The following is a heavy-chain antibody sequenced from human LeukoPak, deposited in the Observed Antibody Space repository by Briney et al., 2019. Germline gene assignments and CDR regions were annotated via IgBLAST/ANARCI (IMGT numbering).Heavy chain of an antibody. CDR3: ARGITVATGNWFDP. D-gene: IGHD4-23*01. CDR2: IYSSGST. Sequence: TETLSLTCTVSGGSITSYYWSWIRQPPGKGLEWIGYIYSSGSTTYNPSLKSRVTISVDTSKNQFSLKLTSVTAADTAVYYCARGITVATGNWFDPWGQGTLVTVSS. J-gene: IGHJ5*02. V-gene: IGHV4-59*08. CDR1: GGSITSYY.